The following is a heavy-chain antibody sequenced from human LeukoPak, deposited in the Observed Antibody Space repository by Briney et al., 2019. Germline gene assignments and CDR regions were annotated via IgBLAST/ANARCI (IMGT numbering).Heavy chain of an antibody. CDR3: ARGLWFGDENPPYFDY. CDR1: GGSFSGYY. V-gene: IGHV4-59*10. J-gene: IGHJ4*02. Sequence: SETLSLTCAVYGGSFSGYYWSWIRQPAGKGLEWIGRIYTSGSTNYNPSLKSRVTLSVDTSKNQFSLKLNSVTAADTAVYYCARGLWFGDENPPYFDYWGQGALVTVSS. D-gene: IGHD3-10*01. CDR2: IYTSGST.